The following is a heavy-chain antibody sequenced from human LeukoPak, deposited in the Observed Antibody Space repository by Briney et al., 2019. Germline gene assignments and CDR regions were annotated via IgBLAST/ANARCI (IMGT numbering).Heavy chain of an antibody. D-gene: IGHD3-10*01. CDR3: VSWSPLLWFGEKGDAFDI. CDR1: GFTFSSYW. J-gene: IGHJ3*02. V-gene: IGHV3-7*01. CDR2: IKQDGREK. Sequence: TGGSLRLSCAASGFTFSSYWMSWVRQAPGKGLEWVAKIKQDGREKYYVDSVKGRFTISRDNAKNSLCMQMNSLRAEDPAVYYCVSWSPLLWFGEKGDAFDIWGQGTMVTVSS.